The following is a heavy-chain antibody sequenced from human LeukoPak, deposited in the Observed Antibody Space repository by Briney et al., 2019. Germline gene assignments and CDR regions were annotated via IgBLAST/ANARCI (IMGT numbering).Heavy chain of an antibody. CDR2: INSDGSST. J-gene: IGHJ4*02. V-gene: IGHV3-74*01. D-gene: IGHD6-19*01. CDR1: GFTFSGCW. Sequence: GGSLRLSCVASGFTFSGCWMHWVRQVPGKGLVWVSRINSDGSSTRYADSVKGRFTISRDNAKNTLYLQMNSLRAEDTAVYYCAKESGWSFLFDYWGQGTLVTVSS. CDR3: AKESGWSFLFDY.